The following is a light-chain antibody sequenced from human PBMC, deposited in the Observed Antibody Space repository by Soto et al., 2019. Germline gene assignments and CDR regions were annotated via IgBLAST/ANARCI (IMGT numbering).Light chain of an antibody. CDR3: QQYNNWPL. J-gene: IGKJ3*01. V-gene: IGKV3-15*01. CDR2: GAS. Sequence: EIVMTQSPATLSVSPGERATLSCRASQSVSSNLAWYQQKPGQAPRLLIYGASTRATGIPARFSGSGSGTEFTLTISSLQSEDFAVYYRQQYNNWPLFGPGPKLDIK. CDR1: QSVSSN.